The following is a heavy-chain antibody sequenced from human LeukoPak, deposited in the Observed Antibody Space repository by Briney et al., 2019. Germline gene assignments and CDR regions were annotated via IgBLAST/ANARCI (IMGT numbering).Heavy chain of an antibody. D-gene: IGHD3-10*01. V-gene: IGHV3-48*03. CDR3: ARAFRTTGSGYTFDY. CDR1: GFTFNSYD. J-gene: IGHJ4*02. CDR2: ISSGGGKI. Sequence: GGSLRLSCAASGFTFNSYDMNWVRQAPGKGLEWVSYISSGGGKIHYADSVQGRFTISRDNAKNSLSLQMDSLRAEDTAVYYCARAFRTTGSGYTFDYRGQGTLVTVSS.